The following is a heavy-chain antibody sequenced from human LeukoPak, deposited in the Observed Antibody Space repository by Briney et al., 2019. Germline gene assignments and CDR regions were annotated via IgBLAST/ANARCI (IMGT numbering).Heavy chain of an antibody. CDR2: IYYSGSP. J-gene: IGHJ4*02. D-gene: IGHD1-1*01. CDR3: ATWRTAKTGFDY. Sequence: TSETLSLTCTVSGGSISNNNYYWAWIRQPPGKGLESIGSIYYSGSPYYNPSLKSRVTISVDTSKNQFSRRLSSVTAADTAVYYCATWRTAKTGFDYWGQGTLVTVSS. CDR1: GGSISNNNYY. V-gene: IGHV4-39*01.